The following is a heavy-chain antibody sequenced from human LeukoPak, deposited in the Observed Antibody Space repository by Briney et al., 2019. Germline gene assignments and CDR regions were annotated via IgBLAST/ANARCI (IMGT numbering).Heavy chain of an antibody. J-gene: IGHJ2*01. CDR1: GFTFSSFG. CDR3: AKGRFGQLLSWYFDL. Sequence: GGSLRLSCAASGFTFSSFGMHWVRQAPGKGLEWVAFIRYDGSNKYYADSLKGRFTISRDNAMNSLYLQMNSLTTEDTAFYYCAKGRFGQLLSWYFDLWGRGTLVTVSS. CDR2: IRYDGSNK. D-gene: IGHD3-10*01. V-gene: IGHV3-30*02.